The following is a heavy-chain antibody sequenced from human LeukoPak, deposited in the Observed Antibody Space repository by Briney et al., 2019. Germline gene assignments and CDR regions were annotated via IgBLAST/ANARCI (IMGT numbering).Heavy chain of an antibody. D-gene: IGHD3-10*01. CDR1: GYTFTSHH. V-gene: IGHV1-46*01. CDR3: ARAVPYYFASGSTEEFDY. J-gene: IGHJ4*02. Sequence: ASVKVSCKASGYTFTSHHMHWVRQAPGQELEWMGIINPSGGSTNYAQKFQGRVIMTRDMSTSTAYMEMRSLRSDDTAVYYCARAVPYYFASGSTEEFDYWGQGTLVTVSS. CDR2: INPSGGST.